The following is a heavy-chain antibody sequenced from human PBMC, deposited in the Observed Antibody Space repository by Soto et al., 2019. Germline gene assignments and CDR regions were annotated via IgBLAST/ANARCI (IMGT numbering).Heavy chain of an antibody. D-gene: IGHD3-10*01. CDR3: ARGSITMVRGVIISLDY. J-gene: IGHJ4*02. CDR1: GYSFTSYY. Sequence: ETSVKVSCEASGYSFTSYYMHWVRQAPEQGLEWMGIINPSGGSTSYAQKFQGRVTMTRDTSTSTVYMELSSLRSEDTAVYYCARGSITMVRGVIISLDYWGQGTLVTVSS. CDR2: INPSGGST. V-gene: IGHV1-46*01.